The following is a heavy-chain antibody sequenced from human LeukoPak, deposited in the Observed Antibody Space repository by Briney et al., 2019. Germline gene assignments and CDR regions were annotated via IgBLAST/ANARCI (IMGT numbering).Heavy chain of an antibody. Sequence: SETLSLTCTVSGGSISSSSYYWGWIRQPPGKGLEWIGSIYYSGSTYYNPPLKSRVTISVDTSKNQFSLKLSSVTAADTAVYYCARLTMIVVVIDYWGQGTLVTVSS. J-gene: IGHJ4*02. CDR2: IYYSGST. V-gene: IGHV4-39*01. CDR3: ARLTMIVVVIDY. CDR1: GGSISSSSYY. D-gene: IGHD3-22*01.